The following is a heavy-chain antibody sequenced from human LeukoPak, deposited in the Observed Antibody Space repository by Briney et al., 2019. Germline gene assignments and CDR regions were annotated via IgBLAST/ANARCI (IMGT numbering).Heavy chain of an antibody. Sequence: GESLKISCKGSGNIFTGYWNGWARQMPGKGLEWMGIIYPGDSDTRYSPSFQGQVTISADKSISTAYLQWSSLKASDTAVYYCVRVRVGASASDYHFYYMDVWGKGTTVTISS. V-gene: IGHV5-51*01. CDR1: GNIFTGYW. CDR2: IYPGDSDT. D-gene: IGHD1-26*01. CDR3: VRVRVGASASDYHFYYMDV. J-gene: IGHJ6*03.